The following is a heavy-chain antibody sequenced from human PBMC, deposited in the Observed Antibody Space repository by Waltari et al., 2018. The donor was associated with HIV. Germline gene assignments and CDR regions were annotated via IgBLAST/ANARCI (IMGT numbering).Heavy chain of an antibody. J-gene: IGHJ6*02. CDR2: INPKTGDT. V-gene: IGHV1-8*01. CDR1: RYTFNNYD. D-gene: IGHD2-21*01. CDR3: TRSLALRIAAPCADV. Sequence: QGQLVQSGAELKRPGASVRISCATFRYTFNNYDITWVRQARGQGLEWMGWINPKTGDTGFLDGFQGRLTMTRNISSGTAYMDLTRLTKEDTATYYCTRSLALRIAAPCADVWGQGTSLIVSS.